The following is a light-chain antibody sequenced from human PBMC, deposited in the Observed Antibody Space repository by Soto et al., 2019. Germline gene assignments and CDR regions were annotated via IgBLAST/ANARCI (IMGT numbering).Light chain of an antibody. J-gene: IGKJ1*01. CDR1: QTISSW. Sequence: DIQMTQSPSTLSGSVGDRVTITCRASQTISSWLAWYQQKPGKATKLMIYKASTLKSGVPSRFSGSGSGTEFTLTISSLQPEDFATYYCQQYNGYYTWTFGQGTKVDIK. CDR3: QQYNGYYTWT. V-gene: IGKV1-5*03. CDR2: KAS.